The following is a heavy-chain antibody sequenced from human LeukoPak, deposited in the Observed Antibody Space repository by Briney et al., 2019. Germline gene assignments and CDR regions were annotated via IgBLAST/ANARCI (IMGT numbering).Heavy chain of an antibody. Sequence: GESLKISCKFSGFCLTSYWIGWVRQMPGRGLEWMGIIYPFNSDIRNSPSFQGQVTISVDKSISTAYLHWSSLKASDTAMYYCARRSVDYGMDVWGQGTTVTVSS. CDR2: IYPFNSDI. V-gene: IGHV5-51*01. J-gene: IGHJ6*02. CDR1: GFCLTSYW. CDR3: ARRSVDYGMDV.